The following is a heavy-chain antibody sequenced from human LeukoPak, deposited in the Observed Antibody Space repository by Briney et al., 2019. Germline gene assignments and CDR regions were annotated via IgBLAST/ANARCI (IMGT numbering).Heavy chain of an antibody. Sequence: GRSLSLSCAAPGLTFSHYAMNWVRRAPGKGLEWVAVISSDGSNRFYADSVKGRFTVSRDNSKNTLYLQMNSLRVEDTAVYYCARDNDTDYSSSPGWFDSWGQGTLVTVSS. J-gene: IGHJ5*01. CDR1: GLTFSHYA. CDR2: ISSDGSNR. D-gene: IGHD6-6*01. CDR3: ARDNDTDYSSSPGWFDS. V-gene: IGHV3-30-3*01.